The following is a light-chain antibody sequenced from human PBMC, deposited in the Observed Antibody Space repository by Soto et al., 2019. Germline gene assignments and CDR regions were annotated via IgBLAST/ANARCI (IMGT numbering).Light chain of an antibody. V-gene: IGKV1-39*01. CDR2: AAS. Sequence: DIQMTQSPSSLSASVGDRVTITCRASQSISSYLNWYQRKPGKAPNLLIYAASTLQSGVPSRFSGSVSGTDFTLTISGLQREDFATYYCQQSYSTPLTFGGGTKVEIK. CDR3: QQSYSTPLT. CDR1: QSISSY. J-gene: IGKJ4*01.